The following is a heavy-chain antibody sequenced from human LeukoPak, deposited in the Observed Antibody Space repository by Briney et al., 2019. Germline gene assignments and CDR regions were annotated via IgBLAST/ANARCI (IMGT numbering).Heavy chain of an antibody. D-gene: IGHD1-26*01. CDR2: ISHSGST. V-gene: IGHV4-38-2*02. CDR1: GYSISSGYY. Sequence: SETLSLTCTVSGYSISSGYYWGWIRQPPGKGLKWIGSISHSGSTYYNPSLKSRVTISVDTSKNQFSLKLSSLTAADTAVYYCARGFRGASFDYWGQGTLVTVSS. J-gene: IGHJ4*02. CDR3: ARGFRGASFDY.